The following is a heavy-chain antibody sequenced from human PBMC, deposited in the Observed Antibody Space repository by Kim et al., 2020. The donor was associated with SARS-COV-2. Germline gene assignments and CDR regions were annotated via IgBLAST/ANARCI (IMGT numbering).Heavy chain of an antibody. CDR1: GYTFTSYA. J-gene: IGHJ6*02. Sequence: ASVKVSCKASGYTFTSYAMHWVRQAPGQRLEWMGWINAGNGNTKYSQKFQGRVTITRDTSASTAYMELSSLRSEDTAVYYCARGSHYDILTAYGMDVWGQGTTVTVSS. V-gene: IGHV1-3*01. CDR2: INAGNGNT. CDR3: ARGSHYDILTAYGMDV. D-gene: IGHD3-9*01.